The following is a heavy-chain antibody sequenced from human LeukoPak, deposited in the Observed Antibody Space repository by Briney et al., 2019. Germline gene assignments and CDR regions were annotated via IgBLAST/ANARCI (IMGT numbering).Heavy chain of an antibody. CDR2: IFYSGST. V-gene: IGHV4-59*01. CDR1: GGSISPYY. J-gene: IGHJ4*02. CDR3: VRCGSYCLDY. D-gene: IGHD1-26*01. Sequence: SETLSLTCTVSGGSISPYYWSWIRQPPGKRLEWIGYIFYSGSTSFSPYLKSRVTMSVDTSKNQFSLKLSSVTAADTAVYYCVRCGSYCLDYWGQGTLVTVSS.